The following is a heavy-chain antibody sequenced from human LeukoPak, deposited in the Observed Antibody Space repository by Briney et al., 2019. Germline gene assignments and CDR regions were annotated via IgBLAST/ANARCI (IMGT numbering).Heavy chain of an antibody. D-gene: IGHD3-22*01. CDR1: GFTFRTYW. V-gene: IGHV3-7*03. J-gene: IGHJ4*02. Sequence: GGSLRLSCAASGFTFRTYWMSWVRQAPGKGLEWVANIKEDGSEYYFDDSFKGRFAISRDSAKNLLYLQMNGLRVEDTAIYYCARDRFGVVAEEWGQGTLVIVSS. CDR3: ARDRFGVVAEE. CDR2: IKEDGSEY.